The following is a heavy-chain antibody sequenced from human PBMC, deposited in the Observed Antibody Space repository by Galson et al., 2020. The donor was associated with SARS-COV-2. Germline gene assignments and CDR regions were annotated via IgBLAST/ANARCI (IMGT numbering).Heavy chain of an antibody. CDR3: AKDLGVSVVVPAAIDYYYYGMDV. CDR2: ISGSGGST. V-gene: IGHV3-23*01. J-gene: IGHJ6*02. D-gene: IGHD2-2*02. CDR1: GFTFSSYA. Sequence: GGSLRLSCAASGFTFSSYAMSWVRQAPGKGLEWVSAISGSGGSTYYADSVNGRFTISRDNSKNTLYLQMNSLRAEDTAVYYCAKDLGVSVVVPAAIDYYYYGMDVWGQGTTVTVSS.